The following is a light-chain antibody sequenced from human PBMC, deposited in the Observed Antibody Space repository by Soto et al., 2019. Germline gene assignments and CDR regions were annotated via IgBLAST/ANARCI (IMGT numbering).Light chain of an antibody. CDR1: HSVSSSY. V-gene: IGKV3-20*01. Sequence: DIVLTQSPGTLSLSPGERATLSCRASHSVSSSYLAWYQQKPGQAPRLLIYGASNRATGIPDRFSGSGSGTDFTLTISRLEPEDFAVYYCQQYGSSPPITFGQGTRLEIK. J-gene: IGKJ5*01. CDR2: GAS. CDR3: QQYGSSPPIT.